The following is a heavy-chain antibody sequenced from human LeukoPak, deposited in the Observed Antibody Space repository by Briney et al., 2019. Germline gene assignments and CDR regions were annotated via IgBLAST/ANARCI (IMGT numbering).Heavy chain of an antibody. CDR1: GFTFSDYY. CDR3: ARDPTAAPGGMDV. J-gene: IGHJ6*02. D-gene: IGHD6-13*01. Sequence: PGGSLRLSCAASGFTFSDYYMIWIRQAPGKGLEWVSYISSSGSTIYYADSVTGRFTISRDNAKNSLYLQMNSLRAEDTAVFYCARDPTAAPGGMDVWGQGTTVTVSS. V-gene: IGHV3-11*01. CDR2: ISSSGSTI.